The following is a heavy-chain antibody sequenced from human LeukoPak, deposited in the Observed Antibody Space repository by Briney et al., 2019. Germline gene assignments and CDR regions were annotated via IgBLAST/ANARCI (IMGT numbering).Heavy chain of an antibody. CDR3: ARQLRGPYSFDY. V-gene: IGHV2-5*01. CDR2: IYWNDDK. J-gene: IGHJ4*02. CDR1: RFSLSTSGVG. Sequence: SGPTLANPTQTLTLTCTFSRFSLSTSGVGVGWIRQPPGKALEWLALIYWNDDKRYSPSLKSRLTITRDTSKNQVVLTMTNLDPVDTATYYCARQLRGPYSFDYWGQGTLVTVSS. D-gene: IGHD4-17*01.